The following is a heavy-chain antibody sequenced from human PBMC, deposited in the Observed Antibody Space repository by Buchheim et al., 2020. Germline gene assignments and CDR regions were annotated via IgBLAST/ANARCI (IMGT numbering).Heavy chain of an antibody. CDR3: ARDPTGYYYYYGMDV. D-gene: IGHD4-11*01. V-gene: IGHV3-48*01. Sequence: EVQLVESGGGLVQPGGSLRLSCAASGFTFSSYSMNWVRQAPGKGLEWVSYISSSSSTIYYADSVKGRFTISRDNAKYSLYLQMNSLRAEDTAVYYCARDPTGYYYYYGMDVWGQGTT. J-gene: IGHJ6*02. CDR1: GFTFSSYS. CDR2: ISSSSSTI.